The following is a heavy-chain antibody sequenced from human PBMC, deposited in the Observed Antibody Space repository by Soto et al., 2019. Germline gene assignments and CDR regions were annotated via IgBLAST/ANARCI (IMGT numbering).Heavy chain of an antibody. V-gene: IGHV1-3*01. J-gene: IGHJ4*02. CDR2: INAGNGNT. D-gene: IGHD4-4*01. Sequence: ASVKVSCKASGYTFTSYAMHWVRQAPGQRLEWMGWINAGNGNTKYSQKFQGRVTITRDTSASTAYMELSSLRVEDSGVYYCAKDHSGSNSIEYWGLGTLVTVSS. CDR3: AKDHSGSNSIEY. CDR1: GYTFTSYA.